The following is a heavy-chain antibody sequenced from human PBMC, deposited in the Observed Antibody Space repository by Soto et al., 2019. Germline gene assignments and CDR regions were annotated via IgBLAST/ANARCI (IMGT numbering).Heavy chain of an antibody. CDR2: IDHSGYT. CDR1: GGSFSGYY. CDR3: VKDLRYFDWSTPDY. J-gene: IGHJ4*02. V-gene: IGHV4-34*01. D-gene: IGHD3-9*01. Sequence: PSETLSLTCAVYGGSFSGYYWNWIRQPPGKGLEWIGEIDHSGYTNYNPSLKSRVTISVDTSKNQFSLRLTSVTAADTAVYYCVKDLRYFDWSTPDYWGQGTLVTVSS.